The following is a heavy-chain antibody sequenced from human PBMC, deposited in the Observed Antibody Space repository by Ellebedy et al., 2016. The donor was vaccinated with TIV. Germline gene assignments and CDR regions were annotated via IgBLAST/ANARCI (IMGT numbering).Heavy chain of an antibody. CDR1: GFTFSTYD. V-gene: IGHV3-13*01. CDR3: ARATVGFDY. Sequence: PGGSLRLSCAASGFTFSTYDMHWVRQATGKGPEWVSAIGSAGDTYYPGSVKGRFTISRENAKNSLYLQMNSLRAGDTAVYYCARATVGFDYWGQGTTVTVSS. D-gene: IGHD2-15*01. J-gene: IGHJ4*03. CDR2: IGSAGDT.